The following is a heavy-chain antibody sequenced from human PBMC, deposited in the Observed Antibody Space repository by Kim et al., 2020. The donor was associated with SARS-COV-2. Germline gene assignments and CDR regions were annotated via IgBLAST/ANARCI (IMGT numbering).Heavy chain of an antibody. Sequence: ASVKVSCKASGYTFTSYYMHWVRQAPGQGLEWMGIINPSGGSTSYAQKFQGRVTMTRDTSTSTVYMELSSLRSEDTAVYYCARDLSSGYDPPYYYYGMDVWGQGTTVTVSS. CDR3: ARDLSSGYDPPYYYYGMDV. CDR1: GYTFTSYY. CDR2: INPSGGST. V-gene: IGHV1-46*01. D-gene: IGHD3-22*01. J-gene: IGHJ6*02.